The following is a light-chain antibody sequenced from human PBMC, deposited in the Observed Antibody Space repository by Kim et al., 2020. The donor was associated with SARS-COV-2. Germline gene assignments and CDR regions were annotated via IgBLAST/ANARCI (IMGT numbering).Light chain of an antibody. CDR3: CSYAGSYTFVV. J-gene: IGLJ2*01. Sequence: QSVLTQPRSVSGSPGQSVTISCTGTSSDVGGYNYVSWYQQHPGKAPKLMIYDVSKRPSVVPDRFSGSKSGNTASLTISGLQAEDEADYYCCSYAGSYTFVVFGGGTQLTVL. CDR2: DVS. CDR1: SSDVGGYNY. V-gene: IGLV2-11*01.